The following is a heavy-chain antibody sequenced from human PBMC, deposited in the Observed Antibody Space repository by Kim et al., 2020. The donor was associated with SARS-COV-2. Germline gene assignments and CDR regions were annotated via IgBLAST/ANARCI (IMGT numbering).Heavy chain of an antibody. CDR3: ARDSSRCGGDCYGVFDY. CDR1: GYTFTGYY. Sequence: ASVKVSCKASGYTFTGYYMHWVRQAPGQGLEWMGWINPNSGGTNYAQKFQGWVTMTRDTSISTAYMELSRLRSDDTAVYYCARDSSRCGGDCYGVFDYWGQGTLVTVSS. J-gene: IGHJ4*02. D-gene: IGHD2-21*02. V-gene: IGHV1-2*04. CDR2: INPNSGGT.